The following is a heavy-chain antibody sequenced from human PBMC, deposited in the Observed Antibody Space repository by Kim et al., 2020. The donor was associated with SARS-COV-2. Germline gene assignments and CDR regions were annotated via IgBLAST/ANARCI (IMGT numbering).Heavy chain of an antibody. J-gene: IGHJ6*02. CDR1: GFTFSSYG. CDR2: IWYDGSNK. CDR3: ARDDYDYVWGSYRLNYYYYSGRDV. D-gene: IGHD3-16*02. Sequence: GGSLRLSCAASGFTFSSYGMHWVRQAPGKGLEWVAVIWYDGSNKYYADSVKGRFTISRDNSKNTLYLQMNSLRAEDTAVYYCARDDYDYVWGSYRLNYYYYSGRDVWGQGTTVTVSS. V-gene: IGHV3-33*01.